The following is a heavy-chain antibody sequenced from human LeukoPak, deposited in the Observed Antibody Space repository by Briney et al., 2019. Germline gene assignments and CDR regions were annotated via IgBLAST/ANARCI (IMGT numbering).Heavy chain of an antibody. CDR2: IFYSGDT. D-gene: IGHD3-10*01. CDR1: RGSVNSYY. J-gene: IGHJ4*02. CDR3: ARAGGSGSPGYFDY. V-gene: IGHV4-59*02. Sequence: SETLSLTCTVSRGSVNSYYWSWIRQPPRKGLEWVGYIFYSGDTNYNPSLKSRVTISVDTSQNQFSLRLSSVTAADTAVYYCARAGGSGSPGYFDYWGQGTLVTVSS.